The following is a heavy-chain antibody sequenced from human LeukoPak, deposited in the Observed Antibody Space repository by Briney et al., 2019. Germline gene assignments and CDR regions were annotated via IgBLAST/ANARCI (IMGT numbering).Heavy chain of an antibody. CDR3: ARDGYRNELDH. J-gene: IGHJ4*02. CDR1: GYSFIAYY. CDR2: INPKTGDT. D-gene: IGHD5-24*01. V-gene: IGHV1-2*02. Sequence: GASVKVSCKTSGYSFIAYYIHWVRQAPGQGLEWMGWINPKTGDTRYAQKLRGRVTMTRDTPVSTVYMDLSGLRSDDTAVYFCARDGYRNELDHWGRGTRVTVSS.